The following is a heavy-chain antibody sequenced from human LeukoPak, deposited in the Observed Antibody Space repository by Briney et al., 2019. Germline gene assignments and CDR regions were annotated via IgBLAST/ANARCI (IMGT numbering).Heavy chain of an antibody. D-gene: IGHD1-26*01. CDR3: ATRSPLVNAIL. J-gene: IGHJ4*02. Sequence: SGTLSLTCFVSGGSISNGNWCTWVRQPPGKGLEWIGEIYHTGTTNYNASLESRVTISIDESNNRFSLNLRSLTAADTAIYYFATRSPLVNAILWGQGTLVTVSS. CDR1: GGSISNGNW. CDR2: IYHTGTT. V-gene: IGHV4-4*02.